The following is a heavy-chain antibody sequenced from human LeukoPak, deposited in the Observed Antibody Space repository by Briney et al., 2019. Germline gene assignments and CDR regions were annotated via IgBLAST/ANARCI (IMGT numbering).Heavy chain of an antibody. D-gene: IGHD3-9*01. J-gene: IGHJ5*02. V-gene: IGHV1-69*04. CDR2: IIPILGIA. Sequence: ASVKVSCKASGGTFSSYAISWVRQAPGQGLEWMGRIIPILGIANYAQKFQGRVMITADKSTSTAYMELSSLRSEDTAVYYCARVLLTGSYSWFDPWGQGTLVTVSS. CDR1: GGTFSSYA. CDR3: ARVLLTGSYSWFDP.